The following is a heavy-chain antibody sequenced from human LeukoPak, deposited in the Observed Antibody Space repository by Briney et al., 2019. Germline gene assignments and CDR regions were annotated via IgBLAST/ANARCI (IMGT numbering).Heavy chain of an antibody. V-gene: IGHV3-21*01. CDR3: ARDHSRFLEWLSGSPYFDY. D-gene: IGHD3-3*01. J-gene: IGHJ4*02. CDR2: ISSSSSYI. Sequence: GESLRLSYAASGFTFSSYSMNWVRQAPGKGLEWDSSISSSSSYIYYADSVKGRFTISRDNAKNSLYLQMNSLRAEDTAVYYCARDHSRFLEWLSGSPYFDYWGQGTLVTVSS. CDR1: GFTFSSYS.